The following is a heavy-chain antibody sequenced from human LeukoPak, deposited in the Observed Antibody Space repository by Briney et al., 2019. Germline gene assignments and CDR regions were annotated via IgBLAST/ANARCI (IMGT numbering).Heavy chain of an antibody. D-gene: IGHD3-9*01. CDR1: GFTFSSYA. CDR3: ARDRTSISNTGRTYYYYGMDV. J-gene: IGHJ6*02. CDR2: ISYDGSNK. V-gene: IGHV3-30-3*01. Sequence: GRSLRLSCAASGFTFSSYAMHWVRKAPGKGLEWVAVISYDGSNKYYADSVKGRFTISRDNSKNTLYLQMNSLRAEDTAVYYCARDRTSISNTGRTYYYYGMDVWGQGTTVTVSS.